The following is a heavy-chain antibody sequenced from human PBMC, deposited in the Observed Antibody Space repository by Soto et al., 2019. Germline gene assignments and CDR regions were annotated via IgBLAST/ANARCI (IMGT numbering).Heavy chain of an antibody. Sequence: PSETLSLTCTVSGDSLSRGAYYWTWIRQRPGKGLEWIGYVYYSGSTYYNPALESQLSMSVDMSTNQFSLKLSSVSAADTAVYYCARGNSGKYYFDYWGPGMLVTASS. J-gene: IGHJ4*02. D-gene: IGHD3-10*01. CDR2: VYYSGST. CDR1: GDSLSRGAYY. CDR3: ARGNSGKYYFDY. V-gene: IGHV4-31*01.